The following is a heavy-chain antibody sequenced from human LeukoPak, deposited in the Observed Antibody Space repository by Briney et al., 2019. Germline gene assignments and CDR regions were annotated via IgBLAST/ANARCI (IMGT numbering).Heavy chain of an antibody. Sequence: GGSLRLSCAASGFTFSSYAMSWVRQAPGKGLERVSAISGSGGSTYYADSVKGRFTISRDNSKNTLYLQMNSLRAEDTAVYYCAGVRGVIIGLFDPWGQGTLVTVSS. J-gene: IGHJ5*02. CDR1: GFTFSSYA. V-gene: IGHV3-23*01. CDR3: AGVRGVIIGLFDP. D-gene: IGHD3-10*01. CDR2: ISGSGGST.